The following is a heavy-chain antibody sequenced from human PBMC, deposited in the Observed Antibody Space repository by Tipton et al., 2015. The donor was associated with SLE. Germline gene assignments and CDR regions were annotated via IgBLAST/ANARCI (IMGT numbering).Heavy chain of an antibody. CDR3: TTASGYYDSSGYWGY. CDR1: GGSISSHY. D-gene: IGHD3-22*01. J-gene: IGHJ4*02. Sequence: LTCTVSGGSISSHYWSWVRQAPGKGLEWVGRIKSKTDGGTTDYAAPVKGRFTISRDDSKNTLYLQMNSLKTEDTAVYYCTTASGYYDSSGYWGYWGQGTLVTVSS. V-gene: IGHV3-15*01. CDR2: IKSKTDGGTT.